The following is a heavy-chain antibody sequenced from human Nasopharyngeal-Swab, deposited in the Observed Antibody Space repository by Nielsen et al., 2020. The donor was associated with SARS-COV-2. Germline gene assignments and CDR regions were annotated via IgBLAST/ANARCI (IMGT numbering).Heavy chain of an antibody. J-gene: IGHJ4*02. CDR3: ARGPALGTAFFDY. V-gene: IGHV1-18*01. CDR2: ISAYNGNT. Sequence: ASVKVSCKASGYTFTSYGISWVRQAPGQGLEWMGWISAYNGNTNYAQKLQGRVTITADKSTSTAYMELSSLRSEDTAVYYCARGPALGTAFFDYWGQGTLVTVSS. D-gene: IGHD5-18*01. CDR1: GYTFTSYG.